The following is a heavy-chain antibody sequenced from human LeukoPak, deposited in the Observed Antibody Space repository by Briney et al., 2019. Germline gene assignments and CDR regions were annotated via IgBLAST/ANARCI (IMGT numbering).Heavy chain of an antibody. CDR2: MKNSGGSK. CDR3: ATVPIYGSGSDYFDY. Sequence: GGSLRLSCAASTFTFTNSGRSWFRQAPGKGLEWLATMKNSGGSKYYAESVKGRFTISRDNSKNTLYLQMNRLRAEDTAVYYCATVPIYGSGSDYFDYWGQGTLVTVSS. D-gene: IGHD3-10*01. V-gene: IGHV3-23*01. J-gene: IGHJ4*02. CDR1: TFTFTNSG.